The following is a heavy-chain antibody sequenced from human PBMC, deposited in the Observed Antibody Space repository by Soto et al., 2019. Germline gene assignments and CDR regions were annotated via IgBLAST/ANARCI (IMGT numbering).Heavy chain of an antibody. V-gene: IGHV1-18*01. Sequence: ASVKVFFRASGYTFTSYGISWVRQAPGQGLELMGWISAYNGITNYAQRLQGRVTMTTDTSTSTAYMELRSLRSDDTAVYYCAGGSDRYFPLLVPRFKPWGEGSLVTDSS. CDR2: ISAYNGIT. J-gene: IGHJ5*02. CDR1: GYTFTSYG. D-gene: IGHD2-21*01. CDR3: AGGSDRYFPLLVPRFKP.